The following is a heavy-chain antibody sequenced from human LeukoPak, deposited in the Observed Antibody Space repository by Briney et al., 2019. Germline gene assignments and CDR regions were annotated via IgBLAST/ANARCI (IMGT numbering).Heavy chain of an antibody. CDR1: GFTFSTYY. Sequence: GGSLRLSCAASGFTFSTYYMNWVRQAPGKGLEWVSSISSSSSYIYYADLVKGRFTISRDNAKNSLYLQMNSLRAEDTAVYYCARDLGAYYYDSSGPYWGQGTLVTVSS. V-gene: IGHV3-21*01. CDR2: ISSSSSYI. D-gene: IGHD3-22*01. J-gene: IGHJ4*02. CDR3: ARDLGAYYYDSSGPY.